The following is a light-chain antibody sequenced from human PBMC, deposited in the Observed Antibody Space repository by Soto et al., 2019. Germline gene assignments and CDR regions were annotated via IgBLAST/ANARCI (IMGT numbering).Light chain of an antibody. J-gene: IGKJ1*01. CDR3: QQYNNWWT. CDR1: QSVSSN. Sequence: EIVMTQSPATLSVSPGERATLSCRASQSVSSNLAWYQKKPGQAPRLLIYGASTRATGIPTRFSGSGSGTEFTLTISSLQSEDFPVYYCQQYNNWWTFGQGTRVEIK. V-gene: IGKV3-15*01. CDR2: GAS.